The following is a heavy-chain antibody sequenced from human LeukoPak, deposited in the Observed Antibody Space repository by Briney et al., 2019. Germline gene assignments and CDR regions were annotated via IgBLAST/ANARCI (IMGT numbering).Heavy chain of an antibody. Sequence: GGSLRLSCAASGFTFSSYAMSWVRQAPGKGLEWVSAISGSGGSTYYADSGKGRFTISRDNSKNTLYLQMNSLRAEDTAVYYCAKRKLFYDSSGYWPLGYWGQGTLVTVSS. J-gene: IGHJ4*02. V-gene: IGHV3-23*01. D-gene: IGHD3-22*01. CDR1: GFTFSSYA. CDR2: ISGSGGST. CDR3: AKRKLFYDSSGYWPLGY.